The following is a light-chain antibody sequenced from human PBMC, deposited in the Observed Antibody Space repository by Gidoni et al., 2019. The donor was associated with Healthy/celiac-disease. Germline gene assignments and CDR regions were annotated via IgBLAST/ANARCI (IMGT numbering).Light chain of an antibody. CDR3: QQYGSSPLT. CDR1: QSISSSF. Sequence: EIVLTQSPGTLSLSPGERVTLSCRASQSISSSFLAWYQQKPGQAPRLLIYGASSRATGIPDRFSGSGSGTDFTLTISRLEPEDFAVYYCQQYGSSPLTFXGXTKVEIK. V-gene: IGKV3-20*01. J-gene: IGKJ4*01. CDR2: GAS.